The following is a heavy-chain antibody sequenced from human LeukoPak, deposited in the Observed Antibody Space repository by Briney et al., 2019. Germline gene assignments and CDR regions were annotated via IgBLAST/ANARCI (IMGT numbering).Heavy chain of an antibody. CDR1: GYTFTGYY. CDR3: ARVGAYDSSGEFDY. D-gene: IGHD3-22*01. J-gene: IGHJ4*02. Sequence: GASVKVSCKASGYTFTGYYMHWVRQAPGQGLEWMGWINPNSGGTKYAQKFQGRVTMTRDTSISTAYMELSRLRSDDTAVYYCARVGAYDSSGEFDYWGQGTLVTVSS. V-gene: IGHV1-2*02. CDR2: INPNSGGT.